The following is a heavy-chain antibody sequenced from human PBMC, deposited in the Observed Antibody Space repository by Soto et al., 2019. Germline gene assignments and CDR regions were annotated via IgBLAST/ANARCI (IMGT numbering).Heavy chain of an antibody. CDR3: ARDQHRYSGYDYVDY. CDR1: GFTFSDYY. V-gene: IGHV3-11*05. J-gene: IGHJ4*02. D-gene: IGHD5-12*01. Sequence: QVQLVESGGGLVKPGGSLRLSCVASGFTFSDYYMSWIRQAPGKGLEWVSYISSSSSYTNYADSVKGRFTISRDNAKNSLYLSLDSLRAEDTAVYYCARDQHRYSGYDYVDYWGQGTLVTVSS. CDR2: ISSSSSYT.